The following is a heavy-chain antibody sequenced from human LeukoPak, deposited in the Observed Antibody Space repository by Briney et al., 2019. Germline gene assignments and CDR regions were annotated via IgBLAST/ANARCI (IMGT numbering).Heavy chain of an antibody. CDR3: ARLTGSAI. D-gene: IGHD3-10*01. J-gene: IGHJ3*02. CDR1: GGSIASNSYY. Sequence: SETLSLTCTVSGGSIASNSYYWGWIRQPPGKGLEWIGTIYYSGSTYYNPSLKSRVTISVDTSKNQFSLKLSSVTAADTALYYCARLTGSAIWGQGTMVTVSS. V-gene: IGHV4-39*01. CDR2: IYYSGST.